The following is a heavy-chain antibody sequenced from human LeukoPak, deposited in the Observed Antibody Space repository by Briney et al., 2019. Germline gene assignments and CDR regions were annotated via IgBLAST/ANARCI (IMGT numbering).Heavy chain of an antibody. CDR1: GGSISSHY. V-gene: IGHV4-59*11. Sequence: SETLSLTCTVSGGSISSHYWSWIRQPPGKGLEWIGYIYYSGSTNYNPSLKSRVTISVDTSKNQFSLKLSSVTAADTAVYYCARGVPAAINYYYCYMDVWGKGTTVTVSS. D-gene: IGHD2-2*01. J-gene: IGHJ6*03. CDR3: ARGVPAAINYYYCYMDV. CDR2: IYYSGST.